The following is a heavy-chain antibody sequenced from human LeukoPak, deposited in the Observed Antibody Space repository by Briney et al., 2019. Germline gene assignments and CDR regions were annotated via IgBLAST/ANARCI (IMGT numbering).Heavy chain of an antibody. J-gene: IGHJ4*02. Sequence: SETLSLTCAVYGGSFSGYYWSWIRQPPGKGLEWIGEINHSGSTNYNPSLKSRVTISVDTSKNQFSLKLSSVTAADTAVYYCARLSPSSSSWPPRDLYYFDYWGQGTLVTVSS. V-gene: IGHV4-34*01. D-gene: IGHD6-13*01. CDR3: ARLSPSSSSWPPRDLYYFDY. CDR1: GGSFSGYY. CDR2: INHSGST.